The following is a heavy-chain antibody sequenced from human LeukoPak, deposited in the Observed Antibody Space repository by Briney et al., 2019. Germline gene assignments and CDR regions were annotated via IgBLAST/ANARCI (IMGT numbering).Heavy chain of an antibody. Sequence: SGTLSLTCAVSGGSISSPSLWSWVRQPPGKGLEWIGEIYHSGSTNYNPSLKSRVTISVDKSKNQFSLKLSSVTAADTAVYYCARENSGSERSGMDVWGQGTTVTVSS. CDR3: ARENSGSERSGMDV. V-gene: IGHV4-4*02. D-gene: IGHD1-26*01. J-gene: IGHJ6*02. CDR2: IYHSGST. CDR1: GGSISSPSL.